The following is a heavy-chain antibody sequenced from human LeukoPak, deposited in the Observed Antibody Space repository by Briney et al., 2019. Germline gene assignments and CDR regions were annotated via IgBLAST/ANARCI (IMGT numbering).Heavy chain of an antibody. J-gene: IGHJ6*02. CDR1: GYRFTDYW. CDR3: AGHGLAGCRARRCFTSFHYYGMDV. D-gene: IGHD4/OR15-4a*01. V-gene: IGHV5-51*01. CDR2: IFPDDFDV. Sequence: NHGESLKISCKGSGYRFTDYWIGWVRQMPGKGLEWMGIIFPDDFDVKYSPSFQGQVIISVDKSIDTAYLQWSSLQASDTAIYYCAGHGLAGCRARRCFTSFHYYGMDVWGQGTTVIVSS.